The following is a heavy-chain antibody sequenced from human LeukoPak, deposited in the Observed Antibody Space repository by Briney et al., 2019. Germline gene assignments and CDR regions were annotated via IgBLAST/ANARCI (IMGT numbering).Heavy chain of an antibody. Sequence: GGSLRLSCAASGFTFSSYVMSWVRQVPGKGLEWVSAISGSGGSTYYADSVKGRFTISRDNSKNTLYLQMNSLRAEDTAVYYCAKDLRPDRGSGKESDYWGQGTLVTVSS. D-gene: IGHD3-10*01. J-gene: IGHJ4*02. CDR3: AKDLRPDRGSGKESDY. CDR1: GFTFSSYV. V-gene: IGHV3-23*01. CDR2: ISGSGGST.